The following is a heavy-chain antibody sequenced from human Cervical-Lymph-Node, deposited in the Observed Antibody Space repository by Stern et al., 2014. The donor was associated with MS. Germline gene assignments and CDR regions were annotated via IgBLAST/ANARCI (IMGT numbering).Heavy chain of an antibody. Sequence: ESGPVLGKPTETLTLTCTVSGFSLSNARMGVSWIRQPPGKALEWLAHLFSNDEKSYSTSLKTRLTISKDTSKSQVVLTMTNMDPVDTATYFCARFDTTMAHFDYWGQGTLVTVSS. CDR1: GFSLSNARMG. V-gene: IGHV2-26*01. CDR3: ARFDTTMAHFDY. CDR2: LFSNDEK. J-gene: IGHJ4*02. D-gene: IGHD5-18*01.